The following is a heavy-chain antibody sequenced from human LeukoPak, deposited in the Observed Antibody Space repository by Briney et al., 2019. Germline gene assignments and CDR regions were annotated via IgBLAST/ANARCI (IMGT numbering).Heavy chain of an antibody. CDR3: VRDREEMATITSDY. CDR1: GYTYTSYG. CDR2: ISAYNGNT. J-gene: IGHJ4*02. D-gene: IGHD5-24*01. Sequence: GASVKVSCKASGYTYTSYGISWVRQAPGQGLEWMGWISAYNGNTNYAQKNQGRVTMTTDTSTSTAYMELRSLRSDDTAVYYCVRDREEMATITSDYWGQGTLVTVSS. V-gene: IGHV1-18*01.